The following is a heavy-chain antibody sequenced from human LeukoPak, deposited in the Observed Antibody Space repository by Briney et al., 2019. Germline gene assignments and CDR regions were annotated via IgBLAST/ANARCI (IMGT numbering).Heavy chain of an antibody. CDR1: GFTFSSYA. V-gene: IGHV4-34*01. CDR2: INHSGST. CDR3: AREGGSVKLYFQH. Sequence: GSLRLSCAASGFTFSSYAMSWIRQPPGKGLEWIGEINHSGSTNYNPSLKSRVTISVDTSKNQFSLKLSSVTAADTAVYYCAREGGSVKLYFQHWGQGTLVTVSS. J-gene: IGHJ1*01. D-gene: IGHD2-15*01.